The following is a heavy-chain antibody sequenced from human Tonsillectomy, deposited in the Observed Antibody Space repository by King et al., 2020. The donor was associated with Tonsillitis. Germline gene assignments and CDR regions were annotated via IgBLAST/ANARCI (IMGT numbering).Heavy chain of an antibody. J-gene: IGHJ4*01. CDR1: GYTFTDYY. CDR2: INPDSGGT. Sequence: VQLVQSGAEVKKPGASVKVSCKTSGYTFTDYYIHWVRQAPGQGLEWMGWINPDSGGTNYAQNFQGRVTMTRDTSISTAYMALNRLTSDDTAVYYCARAAYSYDTSGYNYWGQGTLVTVSS. CDR3: ARAAYSYDTSGYNY. V-gene: IGHV1-2*02. D-gene: IGHD3-22*01.